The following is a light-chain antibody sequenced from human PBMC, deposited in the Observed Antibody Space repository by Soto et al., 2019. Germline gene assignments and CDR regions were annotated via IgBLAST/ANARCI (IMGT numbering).Light chain of an antibody. J-gene: IGKJ3*01. Sequence: EIVLTQSPATLSLSPGERATLSCRASQSVSSSYLAWYQQRPRQAPRLLIFVASYCATGIPDRFSGGGSGTGQTHTISRLEPEDFAVYYSQHYSSSPPEFTFGPGTKVDSK. V-gene: IGKV3-20*01. CDR1: QSVSSSY. CDR3: QHYSSSPPEFT. CDR2: VAS.